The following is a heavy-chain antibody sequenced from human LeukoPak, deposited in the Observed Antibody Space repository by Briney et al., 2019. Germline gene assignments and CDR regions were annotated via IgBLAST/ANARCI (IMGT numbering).Heavy chain of an antibody. V-gene: IGHV3-21*01. CDR3: AKVFVLLRGTPENWFDP. CDR2: ISISSNYI. J-gene: IGHJ5*02. D-gene: IGHD1-14*01. CDR1: GFTFSRYS. Sequence: GGSLRLSCAASGFTFSRYSMNWVRQAPGKGLEWVSSISISSNYIYYTDSVKGRFTISRDNAKNSLYLQMNSLRVEDTAVYFCAKVFVLLRGTPENWFDPWGQGTLVTVSS.